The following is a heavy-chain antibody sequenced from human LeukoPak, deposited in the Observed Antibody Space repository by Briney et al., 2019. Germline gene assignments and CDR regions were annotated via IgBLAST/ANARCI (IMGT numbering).Heavy chain of an antibody. CDR1: GGSFSGYY. D-gene: IGHD4-17*01. CDR2: INHSGST. V-gene: IGHV4-34*01. Sequence: SETLSLTCAVYGGSFSGYYWSWIRQPPGKGLEWIGEINHSGSTNYNPSLKSRVTISVDTSKNQFSLKLSSVTAADTAVYYCARGYGDYVPALDYWGQGTLVTVSS. CDR3: ARGYGDYVPALDY. J-gene: IGHJ4*02.